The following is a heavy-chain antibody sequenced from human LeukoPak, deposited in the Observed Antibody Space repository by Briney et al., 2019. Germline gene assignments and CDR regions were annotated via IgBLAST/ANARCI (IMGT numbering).Heavy chain of an antibody. J-gene: IGHJ4*02. CDR2: MNPNSGNT. D-gene: IGHD2-2*01. CDR1: GYTFTSYD. Sequence: ASVKVSCKASGYTFTSYDINWVRQATGQGLEWMGWMNPNSGNTGYAQKFQGRVTITRNTSISTAYMELSSLRSEDTAVYYCARDQVVPAAISSGYSYGYYFDYWGQGTLVTVSS. CDR3: ARDQVVPAAISSGYSYGYYFDY. V-gene: IGHV1-8*03.